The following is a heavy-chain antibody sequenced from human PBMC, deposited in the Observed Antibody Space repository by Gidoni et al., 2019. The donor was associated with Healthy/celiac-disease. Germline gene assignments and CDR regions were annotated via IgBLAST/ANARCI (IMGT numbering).Heavy chain of an antibody. V-gene: IGHV3-21*01. Sequence: EVQLVESGGGLVKPGGSLRLSCAASGFTFSSYSMNWVRQAPGKGLEWVSAISSSSSYIYYADSVKGRFTISRDNAKNSLYLQMNSLRAEDTAVYYCARFGGWYYYGMDVWGQGTTVTVSS. J-gene: IGHJ6*02. CDR1: GFTFSSYS. D-gene: IGHD3-10*01. CDR3: ARFGGWYYYGMDV. CDR2: ISSSSSYI.